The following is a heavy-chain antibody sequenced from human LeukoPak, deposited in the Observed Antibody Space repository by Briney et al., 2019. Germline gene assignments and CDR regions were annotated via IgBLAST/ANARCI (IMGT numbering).Heavy chain of an antibody. J-gene: IGHJ3*01. CDR3: AKGKWGLTINNFDV. D-gene: IGHD3-9*01. Sequence: ASVTVSCKASGGTFISYAISWVRQAPAQGLEWMGGIIPIFGTENYAQKFQGRVTSTAYKSTSTAYMELSSLRSEDTAFYYCAKGKWGLTINNFDVWGQGTMVTVSS. CDR1: GGTFISYA. V-gene: IGHV1-69*06. CDR2: IIPIFGTE.